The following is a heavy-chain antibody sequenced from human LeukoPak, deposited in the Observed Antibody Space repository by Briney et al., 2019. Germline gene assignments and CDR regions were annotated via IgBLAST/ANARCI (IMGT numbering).Heavy chain of an antibody. D-gene: IGHD1/OR15-1a*01. CDR2: ISGSGDST. CDR3: ANEGTFYSDY. Sequence: GGSLRLSCAASGFTFRNYDMSWVRQAPGRGLEWVSAISGSGDSTSYADSVKGRLTISRDNSKNTFYLYMNSLRAEDTAIYYCANEGTFYSDYWGQGTLVTVSS. J-gene: IGHJ4*02. CDR1: GFTFRNYD. V-gene: IGHV3-23*01.